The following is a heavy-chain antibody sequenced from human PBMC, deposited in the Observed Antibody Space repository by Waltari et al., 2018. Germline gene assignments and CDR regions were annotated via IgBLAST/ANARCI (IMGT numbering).Heavy chain of an antibody. D-gene: IGHD2-15*01. Sequence: QLQLQESGPGLVKPSGTLSLPCVVSGDSMSGNSWWSWVRQSPDMGLEWIGQAHRSGRTNYNPSFASRAIVSLDTSMNQFSLRILSATAADTAVYYCARDLGRGLFLDSWGQGTLVTVSP. J-gene: IGHJ4*02. CDR3: ARDLGRGLFLDS. V-gene: IGHV4-4*02. CDR2: AHRSGRT. CDR1: GDSMSGNSW.